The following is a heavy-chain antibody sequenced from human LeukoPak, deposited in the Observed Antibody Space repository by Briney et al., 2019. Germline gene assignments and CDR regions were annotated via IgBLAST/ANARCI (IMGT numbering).Heavy chain of an antibody. CDR1: GYTFTSYA. D-gene: IGHD6-13*01. J-gene: IGHJ4*02. V-gene: IGHV1-3*01. CDR2: INAGNGNT. Sequence: ASVKVSCKASGYTFTSYAMHWVRQAPGQRLEWMGWINAGNGNTKYSQKFQGRVTITRDTSASTAYMELSSLRSEDTAVYYCARAPYSSRIHGYWGQGTLVTVSS. CDR3: ARAPYSSRIHGY.